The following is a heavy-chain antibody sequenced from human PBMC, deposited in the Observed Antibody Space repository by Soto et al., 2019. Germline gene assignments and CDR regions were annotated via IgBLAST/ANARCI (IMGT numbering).Heavy chain of an antibody. V-gene: IGHV1-69*01. Sequence: QVQLVQSGAEVKKPGSSVKVSCKASGGTFKNYAMSWVRQAPGQGLEWMGGIIPIFGTPNYAQTFQGRVSITADESTSTAYIELRRLRSEDTAVYYCASSIFIRDVGFADLSIFEHHYYYYGIDGWGQGTAVSVSS. CDR3: ASSIFIRDVGFADLSIFEHHYYYYGIDG. CDR1: GGTFKNYA. J-gene: IGHJ6*02. D-gene: IGHD3-10*01. CDR2: IIPIFGTP.